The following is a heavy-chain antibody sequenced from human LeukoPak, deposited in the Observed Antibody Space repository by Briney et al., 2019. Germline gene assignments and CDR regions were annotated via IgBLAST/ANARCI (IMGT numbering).Heavy chain of an antibody. CDR3: GYGDYAGPFDY. J-gene: IGHJ4*02. CDR1: GYTSTSYY. D-gene: IGHD4-17*01. V-gene: IGHV1-46*01. Sequence: ASVKVSCKASGYTSTSYYMHWVRQAPGQGLEWMGIINPSGGSTSYAQKFQGRVTMTRDTSTGTVYMELSSLRSEDTAVYYCGYGDYAGPFDYWGQGTLVTVSS. CDR2: INPSGGST.